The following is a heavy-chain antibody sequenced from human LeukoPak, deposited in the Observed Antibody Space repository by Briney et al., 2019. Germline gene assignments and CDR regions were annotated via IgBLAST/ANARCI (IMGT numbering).Heavy chain of an antibody. CDR2: ISGSGGST. Sequence: GGSLRLSCAASGFTFSSYAMSWVRQAPGKGLEWVSAISGSGGSTYYADSVKGRFTISRDNSKNTLCLQMNSLRAEDTAVYYCAKGDKRITMIVVVIPFDYWGQGTLVTVSS. CDR3: AKGDKRITMIVVVIPFDY. V-gene: IGHV3-23*01. J-gene: IGHJ4*02. CDR1: GFTFSSYA. D-gene: IGHD3-22*01.